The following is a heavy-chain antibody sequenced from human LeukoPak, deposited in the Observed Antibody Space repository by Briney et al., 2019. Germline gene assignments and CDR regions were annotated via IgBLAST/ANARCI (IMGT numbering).Heavy chain of an antibody. CDR3: ARYRARPSITIMSYYYYGMDV. J-gene: IGHJ6*02. CDR2: ISGSGGST. Sequence: GGSLRLSCAASGFTFSSYAMSWVRQAPGKGLEWVSAISGSGGSTYYADSVKGRFTISRDNSKNTLYLQMNSLRAEDTAVYYCARYRARPSITIMSYYYYGMDVWGQGTTVTVSS. V-gene: IGHV3-23*01. D-gene: IGHD3-3*01. CDR1: GFTFSSYA.